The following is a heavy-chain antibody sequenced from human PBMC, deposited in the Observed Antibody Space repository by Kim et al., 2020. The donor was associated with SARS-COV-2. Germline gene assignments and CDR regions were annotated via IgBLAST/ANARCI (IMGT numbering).Heavy chain of an antibody. CDR2: LGGSGGSK. J-gene: IGHJ4*02. CDR3: VRGGRGSGFRF. CDR1: GFTFSDYA. D-gene: IGHD3-16*01. Sequence: GGSLRLSCAASGFTFSDYAMSWVRQAPGKGLEWVSSLGGSGGSKYYADFVKGRFTISRDNSKNTLYLQMSGPTGDDTARYYCVRGGRGSGFRFGGQGTL. V-gene: IGHV3-23*01.